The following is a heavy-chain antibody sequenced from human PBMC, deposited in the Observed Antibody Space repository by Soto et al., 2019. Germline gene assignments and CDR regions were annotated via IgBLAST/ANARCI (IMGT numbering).Heavy chain of an antibody. D-gene: IGHD4-17*01. CDR1: GGSISSGGYY. J-gene: IGHJ4*02. V-gene: IGHV4-61*08. CDR3: ARRYGPGFDY. Sequence: SETLSLTCPVSGGSISSGGYYWSWIRQHPGKGLEWIGYIYYSGSTNYNPSLKSRVTISVDTSKNQFSLKLSSVTAADTAVYYCARRYGPGFDYWGQGTLVTVSS. CDR2: IYYSGST.